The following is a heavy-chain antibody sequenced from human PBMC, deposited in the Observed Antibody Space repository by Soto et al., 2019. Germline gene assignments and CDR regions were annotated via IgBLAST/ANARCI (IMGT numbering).Heavy chain of an antibody. CDR1: GYTFTSYA. CDR2: TNAGNGNT. D-gene: IGHD5-12*01. J-gene: IGHJ4*02. V-gene: IGHV1-3*01. Sequence: GASVKVSCKASGYTFTSYAMHWVRQAPGQRLEWMGWTNAGNGNTKYSQKFQGRVTITRDTSASTAYMELSSLRSEDTAVYYCARGTDSGYDWVYGDYEYYFDYWGQGTLVTVSS. CDR3: ARGTDSGYDWVYGDYEYYFDY.